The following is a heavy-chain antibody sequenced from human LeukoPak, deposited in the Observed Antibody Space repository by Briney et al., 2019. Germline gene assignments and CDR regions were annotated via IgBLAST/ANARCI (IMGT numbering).Heavy chain of an antibody. V-gene: IGHV3-48*03. CDR1: GFTFSSYE. CDR2: ISSSGSTI. CDR3: ARGPDIVVVVAAADFDY. Sequence: GGSLRLSCAASGFTFSSYEMNWVRHDPGEGLEWCSYISSSGSTIYYADSVKGRFTISRDNAKNSLYLQMNSLRAEDTAVYYCARGPDIVVVVAAADFDYWGQGTLVTVSS. J-gene: IGHJ4*02. D-gene: IGHD2-15*01.